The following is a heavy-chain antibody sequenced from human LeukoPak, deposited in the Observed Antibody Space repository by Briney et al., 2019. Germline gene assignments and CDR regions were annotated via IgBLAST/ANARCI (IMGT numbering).Heavy chain of an antibody. J-gene: IGHJ4*02. Sequence: PGGSLRLSCAASGFTFSSYAMHWVRQAPGKGLEWVAVISYDGSNKYYADSVKGRFTISRDNAKNSLYLQMNSLRAEDTAVYYCAREGLGYSYANLFDYWGQGTLVTVSS. D-gene: IGHD5-18*01. CDR3: AREGLGYSYANLFDY. V-gene: IGHV3-30*04. CDR1: GFTFSSYA. CDR2: ISYDGSNK.